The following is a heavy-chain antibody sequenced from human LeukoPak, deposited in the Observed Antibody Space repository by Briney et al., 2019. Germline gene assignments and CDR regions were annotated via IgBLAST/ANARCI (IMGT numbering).Heavy chain of an antibody. CDR3: ARDLFSGMPTSVNYYDSSGLDY. J-gene: IGHJ4*02. D-gene: IGHD3-22*01. CDR2: ISSSGSTI. CDR1: GFTFSDYY. Sequence: GGSLRLSCAASGFTFSDYYMSWIRQAPGKGLEWVSYISSSGSTIYYADSVKGRFTISRDNSKNTLYLQMNSLRAEDTAVYYCARDLFSGMPTSVNYYDSSGLDYWGQGTLVTVSS. V-gene: IGHV3-11*04.